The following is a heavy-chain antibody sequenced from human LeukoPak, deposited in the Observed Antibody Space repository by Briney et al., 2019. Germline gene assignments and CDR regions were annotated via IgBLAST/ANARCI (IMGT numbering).Heavy chain of an antibody. CDR2: ISAYNGNT. CDR1: GYTFTSYG. J-gene: IGHJ3*02. D-gene: IGHD3-10*01. Sequence: ASVKVSCKASGYTFTSYGISWVRQAPGQGLEWMGWISAYNGNTNYAQKLQGRVTMSTDTSTSTAYMELRSLRSDDTAVYYCARDGSGSYYNRDDAFDIWGQGTMVTVSS. V-gene: IGHV1-18*01. CDR3: ARDGSGSYYNRDDAFDI.